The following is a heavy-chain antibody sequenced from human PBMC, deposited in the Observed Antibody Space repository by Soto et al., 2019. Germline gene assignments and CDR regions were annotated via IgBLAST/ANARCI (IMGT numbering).Heavy chain of an antibody. CDR2: IYYSGST. CDR3: ASTQAAALYYYYYMDV. Sequence: SETLSLTCTVSGGSISSSSYYWGWIRQPPGKGLEWIGSIYYSGSTYYNPSLKSRVTISVDTSKNQFSLKLSSVTAADTAVYYCASTQAAALYYYYYMDVWGKGTTVTVSS. D-gene: IGHD6-13*01. V-gene: IGHV4-39*01. CDR1: GGSISSSSYY. J-gene: IGHJ6*03.